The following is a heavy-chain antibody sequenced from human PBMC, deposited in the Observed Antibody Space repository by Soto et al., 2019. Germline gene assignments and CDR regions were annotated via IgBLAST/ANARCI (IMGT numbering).Heavy chain of an antibody. J-gene: IGHJ5*01. D-gene: IGHD6-19*01. CDR1: GYTITSDYY. CDR2: VFHTGTT. Sequence: PSETLSLTCAITGYTITSDYYWAWIRQPPGKGLEWIGYVFHTGTTYYHPSLKSRVTISVDTSKNTLYLQMNGLRVEDTAVYYCAKQPVAGHHWFDPWGQGALVTVSS. V-gene: IGHV4-38-2*01. CDR3: AKQPVAGHHWFDP.